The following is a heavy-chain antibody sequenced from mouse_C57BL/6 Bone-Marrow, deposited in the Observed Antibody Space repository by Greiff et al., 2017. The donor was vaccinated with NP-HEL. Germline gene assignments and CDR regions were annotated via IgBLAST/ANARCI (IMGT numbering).Heavy chain of an antibody. D-gene: IGHD4-1*01. V-gene: IGHV1-26*01. CDR1: GYTFTDYY. Sequence: EVQLQQSGPELVKPGASVKISCKASGYTFTDYYMNWVKQSHGKSLEWIGDINPNNGGTSYNQKFKGKATLTVDKSSSTAYMELRSLTSDDSAVYYCARGVLGRGNFDYWGQGTTLTVSS. CDR3: ARGVLGRGNFDY. CDR2: INPNNGGT. J-gene: IGHJ2*01.